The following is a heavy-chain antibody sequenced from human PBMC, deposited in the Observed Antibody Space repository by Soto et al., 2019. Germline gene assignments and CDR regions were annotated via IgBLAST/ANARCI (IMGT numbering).Heavy chain of an antibody. CDR2: INPSGDNT. CDR3: ARDVKPVSTYYYDSDGYSRGAFDI. J-gene: IGHJ3*02. V-gene: IGHV1-46*01. D-gene: IGHD3-22*01. Sequence: QVRLVQSGAEVKKPGASVKVSCKASGYTFTSYYMHWVRQAPGQGLEWMGMINPSGDNTIYAQKFQGRVTMTRDTSTTAVYMDLSSLRSEDTAVYYCARDVKPVSTYYYDSDGYSRGAFDIWGLGTVVTVSS. CDR1: GYTFTSYY.